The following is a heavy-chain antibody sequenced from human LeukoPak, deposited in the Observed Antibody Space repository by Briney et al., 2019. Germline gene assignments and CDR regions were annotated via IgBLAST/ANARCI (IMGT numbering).Heavy chain of an antibody. J-gene: IGHJ4*02. Sequence: GGSLRLSCAASRFTFTSYAMSWVRQAPGKGLEWVSVIGGSNGITFYVGSVKGRFTISRDNSKDTLYLQMNSLRAEDTAVYYCARNENSGWGYFDYWGQGTLVTVSS. D-gene: IGHD5-12*01. CDR3: ARNENSGWGYFDY. V-gene: IGHV3-23*01. CDR1: RFTFTSYA. CDR2: IGGSNGIT.